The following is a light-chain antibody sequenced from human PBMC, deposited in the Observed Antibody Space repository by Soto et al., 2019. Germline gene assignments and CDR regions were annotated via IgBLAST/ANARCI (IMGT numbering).Light chain of an antibody. J-gene: IGKJ1*01. Sequence: DIQMTQSPSTLSGSVGDRVTITCRASQTISSWLAWYQQKPGKAPKLLIYKASTLKSGVPSRFSGSGSGTEFTLTISSLQPDDFATYYCLQYKSYRAFGQGTKVDI. CDR2: KAS. CDR1: QTISSW. CDR3: LQYKSYRA. V-gene: IGKV1-5*03.